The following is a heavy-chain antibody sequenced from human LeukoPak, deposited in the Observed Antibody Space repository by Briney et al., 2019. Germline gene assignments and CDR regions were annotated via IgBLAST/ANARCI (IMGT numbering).Heavy chain of an antibody. Sequence: GGSLRLSCAASGFTFSSYWMSWVRQAPGKGLEWVANIKQDGSEKYYVDSVKGRFTISRDNAKNSLYLQMYSLRAEDTAVYYCAGIDTTGYTPREWDYWYFDLWGRGTLVTVSS. D-gene: IGHD1-1*01. CDR1: GFTFSSYW. V-gene: IGHV3-7*01. J-gene: IGHJ2*01. CDR2: IKQDGSEK. CDR3: AGIDTTGYTPREWDYWYFDL.